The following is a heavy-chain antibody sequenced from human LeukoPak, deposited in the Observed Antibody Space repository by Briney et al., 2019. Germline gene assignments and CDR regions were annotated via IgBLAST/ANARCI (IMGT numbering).Heavy chain of an antibody. J-gene: IGHJ4*02. CDR2: INWNGGST. CDR1: GFTFDDYG. CDR3: ARRYNWNGRADY. V-gene: IGHV3-20*04. Sequence: TGGSLRLSCAASGFTFDDYGMSWVRQAPGKGLEWVSGINWNGGSTGYADSVKGRFTISRDNAKNSLYLQMNRLRAEDTALYYCARRYNWNGRADYWGQGTLVTVSS. D-gene: IGHD1-20*01.